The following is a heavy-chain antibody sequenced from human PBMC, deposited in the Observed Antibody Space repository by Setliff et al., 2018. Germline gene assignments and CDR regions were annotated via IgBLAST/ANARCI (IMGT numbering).Heavy chain of an antibody. CDR1: GASVTSFDYY. V-gene: IGHV4-30-4*01. D-gene: IGHD2-2*01. CDR2: ISHGVST. Sequence: PSETLSLTCTVSGASVTSFDYYWSWIRQPPGKGLEYIGHISHGVSTSYSPSLKSRLSISAATSKNQFSLKLTSVTAADTAVYYCARTHCTTTSCFYFHYWGQGTVVTVSS. CDR3: ARTHCTTTSCFYFHY. J-gene: IGHJ4*02.